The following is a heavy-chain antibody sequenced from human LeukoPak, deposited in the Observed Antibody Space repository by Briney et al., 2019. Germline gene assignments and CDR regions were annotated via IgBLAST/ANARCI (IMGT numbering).Heavy chain of an antibody. CDR3: ARTPTYYDILTDYPYYFDY. CDR1: GFTFSSFQ. J-gene: IGHJ4*02. D-gene: IGHD3-9*01. Sequence: GGSLRLSCVASGFTFSSFQMNWVRQAPGKGLEWVSYISSSGSIMFYADSVKGRFTISRDNAKNSLYLHMNSLRAEDTAVYYCARTPTYYDILTDYPYYFDYWGQGTLVSVSS. CDR2: ISSSGSIM. V-gene: IGHV3-48*03.